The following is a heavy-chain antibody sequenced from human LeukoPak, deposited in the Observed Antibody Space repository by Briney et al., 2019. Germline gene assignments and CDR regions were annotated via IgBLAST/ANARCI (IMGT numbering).Heavy chain of an antibody. D-gene: IGHD3-9*01. Sequence: ASVKVSCKASGYTFTSYDINWVRQATGQGLEWMGWMNPNSGDTGYAQKFQGRVTMTRDTSISTAYMELSSLRSEDTAIYYCARGLGDYHTDWFPVSGYWGQGTLVTVSS. CDR1: GYTFTSYD. V-gene: IGHV1-8*01. CDR3: ARGLGDYHTDWFPVSGY. CDR2: MNPNSGDT. J-gene: IGHJ4*02.